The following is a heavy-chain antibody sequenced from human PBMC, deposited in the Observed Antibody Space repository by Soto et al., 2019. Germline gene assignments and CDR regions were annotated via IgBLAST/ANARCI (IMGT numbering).Heavy chain of an antibody. CDR2: ISRTGST. D-gene: IGHD2-2*01. Sequence: SLNRTSSGAAIVLRNCLTSSPRPQGKGLEWIGEISRTGSTNYNPSLRGRVTMSVDRSNNQVFLKVNPLIAADTAVYNCPPCPHMDPWGPGIRLTVSS. J-gene: IGHJ5*02. V-gene: IGHV4-4*02. CDR1: GAAIVLRNC. CDR3: PPCPHMDP.